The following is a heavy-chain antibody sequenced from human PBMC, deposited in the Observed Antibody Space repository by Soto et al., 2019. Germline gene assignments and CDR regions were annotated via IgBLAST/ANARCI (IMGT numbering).Heavy chain of an antibody. V-gene: IGHV3-33*01. CDR2: IWYDGSNK. CDR1: GFTFSSYG. D-gene: IGHD6-6*01. J-gene: IGHJ6*03. Sequence: PGGSLRLSCAASGFTFSSYGMHWVRQAPGKGLEWVAVIWYDGSNKYYADSVKGRFTISRDNSKNTLYLQMNSLRAEDTAVYYCARVGYSSSSDYYYYYMDVWGKGTTVTRLL. CDR3: ARVGYSSSSDYYYYYMDV.